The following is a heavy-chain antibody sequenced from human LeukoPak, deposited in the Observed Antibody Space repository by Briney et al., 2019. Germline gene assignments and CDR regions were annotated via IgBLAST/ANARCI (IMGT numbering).Heavy chain of an antibody. CDR2: INTNSGGT. V-gene: IGHV1-2*02. D-gene: IGHD2-15*01. CDR3: ARCRGGANEVFDY. Sequence: ASVKVSCKASGYTFTGYYMLWVPQAPGQGLEGMGGINTNSGGTNYAQKFQSRVTMTRDTSINTVYLELSTLRAEDTAVYYCARCRGGANEVFDYWGQGTLVTVSS. CDR1: GYTFTGYY. J-gene: IGHJ4*02.